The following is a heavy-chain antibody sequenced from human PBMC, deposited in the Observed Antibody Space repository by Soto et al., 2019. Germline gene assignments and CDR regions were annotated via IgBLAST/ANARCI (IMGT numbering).Heavy chain of an antibody. J-gene: IGHJ5*01. CDR2: IYYSGFINDSGYT. V-gene: IGHV4-31*03. CDR3: ARGIPGVTITTRWFDS. D-gene: IGHD3-22*01. CDR1: GDSINSDPYY. Sequence: PSETLSLTCSVSGDSINSDPYYWTWIRHHPEKGLEWIGYIYYSGFINDSGYTFYNPSLKSRVTISGDTSKNHFSLNLNSVTAADTAVYFCARGIPGVTITTRWFDSWGQGTLVTVSS.